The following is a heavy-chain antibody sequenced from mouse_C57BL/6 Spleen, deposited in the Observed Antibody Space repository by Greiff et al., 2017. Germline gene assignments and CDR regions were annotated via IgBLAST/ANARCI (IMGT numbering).Heavy chain of an antibody. Sequence: VQLQQSGAELVKPGASVKISCKASGYAFSSYWMNWVKQRPGKGLEWIGQIYPGDGDTNYNGKFKGKATLTADKSSSTAYMQLSILTSEDSAVYFCARDTTVGKAMDYWGQGTSVTVSS. CDR1: GYAFSSYW. J-gene: IGHJ4*01. CDR3: ARDTTVGKAMDY. V-gene: IGHV1-80*01. CDR2: IYPGDGDT. D-gene: IGHD1-1*01.